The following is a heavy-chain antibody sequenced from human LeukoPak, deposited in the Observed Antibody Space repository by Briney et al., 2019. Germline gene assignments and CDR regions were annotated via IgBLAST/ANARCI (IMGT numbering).Heavy chain of an antibody. V-gene: IGHV3-48*03. CDR3: ARESEYCSGGSCYHSGFDY. J-gene: IGHJ4*02. Sequence: GGSLRLSCAASGSTFSSYEMNWVRQAPGKGLEWVSYISSSGSTIYYADSVKGRFTIPRDNAKNSLYLQMNSLRAEDTAVYYCARESEYCSGGSCYHSGFDYWGQGTLVTVSS. D-gene: IGHD2-15*01. CDR2: ISSSGSTI. CDR1: GSTFSSYE.